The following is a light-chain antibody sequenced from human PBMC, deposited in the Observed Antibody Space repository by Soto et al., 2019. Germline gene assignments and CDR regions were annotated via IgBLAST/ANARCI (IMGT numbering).Light chain of an antibody. V-gene: IGKV1-39*01. Sequence: DIQMTQSPSSLSASVGDRVTITCRASQSISNYLNWYQQKPGKAPKLLIYAASSLQSGVPSRFSGVGSGTDFTLTISSLQPEDFATYSCQQSYTTLFPFGPGTNGDI. J-gene: IGKJ3*01. CDR2: AAS. CDR1: QSISNY. CDR3: QQSYTTLFP.